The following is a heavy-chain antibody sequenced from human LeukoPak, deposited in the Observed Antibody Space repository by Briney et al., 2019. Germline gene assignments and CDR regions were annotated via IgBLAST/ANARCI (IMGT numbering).Heavy chain of an antibody. Sequence: ASVKVSCKASGYTFTSYGISWGRQAPGQGGEWRGWISAYNGNTNYAKKLQGTVTMTTATSTSTAYMELRSLRSDDTAVYYCARVCYSSSWSLYYYYMDVWGKGTTVTISS. CDR2: ISAYNGNT. CDR1: GYTFTSYG. V-gene: IGHV1-18*01. CDR3: ARVCYSSSWSLYYYYMDV. J-gene: IGHJ6*03. D-gene: IGHD6-13*01.